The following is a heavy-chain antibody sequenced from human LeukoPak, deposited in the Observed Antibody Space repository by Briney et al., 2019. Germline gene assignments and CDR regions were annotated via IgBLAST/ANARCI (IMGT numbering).Heavy chain of an antibody. CDR2: IYYSGST. Sequence: SETLSLTCTVSGGSISSYYWGWIRQPPGKGLEWIGSIYYSGSTYYNPSLKSRVTISVDTSKNQFSLKLSSVTAADTAVYYCARSVLQGAFDIWGQGTMVTVSS. CDR3: ARSVLQGAFDI. D-gene: IGHD2-8*01. J-gene: IGHJ3*02. V-gene: IGHV4-39*01. CDR1: GGSISSYY.